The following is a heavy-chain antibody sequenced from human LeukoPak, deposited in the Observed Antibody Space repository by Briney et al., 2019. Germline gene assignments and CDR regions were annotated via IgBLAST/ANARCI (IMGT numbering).Heavy chain of an antibody. CDR1: GFTFRNYL. CDR3: ARGYSRAAFDI. CDR2: ISSTGGTI. J-gene: IGHJ3*02. V-gene: IGHV3-48*01. Sequence: GGSLRLSCAASGFTFRNYLMNWVRQAPWKGLEWVSFISSTGGTIYYADSVKGRFTVSRDNGENSLFLQMNSLRVEDTALYYCARGYSRAAFDIWGQGTVVAVSS. D-gene: IGHD2-15*01.